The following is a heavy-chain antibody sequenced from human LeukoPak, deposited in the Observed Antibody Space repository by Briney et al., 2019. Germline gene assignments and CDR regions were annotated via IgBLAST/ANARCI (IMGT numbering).Heavy chain of an antibody. V-gene: IGHV4-38-2*02. D-gene: IGHD3-22*01. J-gene: IGHJ4*02. CDR2: IYHSGST. CDR3: AREASFDSSGYSLY. CDR1: GGSISSYY. Sequence: PSETLSLTCTVSGGSISSYYWSWIRQPPGKGLEWIGSIYHSGSTYYNPSLKSRVTISVDTSKNQFSLKLSSVTAADTAVYYCAREASFDSSGYSLYWGQGTLVTVSS.